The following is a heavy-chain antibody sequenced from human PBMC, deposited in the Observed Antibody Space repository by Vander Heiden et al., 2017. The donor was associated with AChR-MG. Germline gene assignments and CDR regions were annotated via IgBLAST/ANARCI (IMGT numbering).Heavy chain of an antibody. CDR2: ISYDGSNK. D-gene: IGHD2-15*01. CDR3: AKEGVVYCSGGSCYSRGYYFDY. Sequence: QVQLVESGGGVVQPGRSLRLSCAASGFTFSSYGMHWVRQAPGKGLEWVAVISYDGSNKYYADSVKGRFTISRDNSKNTLYLQMNSLRAEDTAVYYCAKEGVVYCSGGSCYSRGYYFDYWGQGTLVTVSS. CDR1: GFTFSSYG. J-gene: IGHJ4*02. V-gene: IGHV3-30*18.